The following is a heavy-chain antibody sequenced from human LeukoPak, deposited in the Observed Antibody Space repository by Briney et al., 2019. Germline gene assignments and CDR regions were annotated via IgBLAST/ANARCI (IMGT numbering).Heavy chain of an antibody. CDR2: INPNSGGT. Sequence: VASVKVSCKASGYTFTGYYMHWVRQAPGQGLEWMGRINPNSGGTNYAQKFQGRVTMTRDTSISTAYMELSRLRSDDTAVYYCASNKYYDILTGFDYWGQGTLVTVSS. CDR3: ASNKYYDILTGFDY. CDR1: GYTFTGYY. D-gene: IGHD3-9*01. V-gene: IGHV1-2*06. J-gene: IGHJ4*02.